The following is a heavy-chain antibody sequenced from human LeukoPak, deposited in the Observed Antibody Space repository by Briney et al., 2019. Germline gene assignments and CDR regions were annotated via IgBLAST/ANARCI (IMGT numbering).Heavy chain of an antibody. V-gene: IGHV4-61*01. Sequence: SETLSLTCTVSGGSISSSSYYWSWIRQPPGKGLEWIGYIYYSGSTNYNPSLKSRVTISVDTSKNQFSLKLSSVTAADTAVYYCARDTTAAGTCDYWGQGTLVTVSS. CDR1: GGSISSSSYY. J-gene: IGHJ4*02. CDR2: IYYSGST. D-gene: IGHD6-13*01. CDR3: ARDTTAAGTCDY.